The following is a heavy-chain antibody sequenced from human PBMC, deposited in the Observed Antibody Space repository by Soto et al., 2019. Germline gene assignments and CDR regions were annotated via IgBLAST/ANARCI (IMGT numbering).Heavy chain of an antibody. CDR1: GYTFINHG. Sequence: QVQLEQSGGDVKKPGSSLKVSCKASGYTFINHGIAWVRQAPGQGLEWMGWITAYNGNTNYAQKFRGRVTMTTDPSTTTAYMERRRLTSDDTSVYYCARESNYYFDYWGQGSLVTVSS. CDR2: ITAYNGNT. CDR3: ARESNYYFDY. J-gene: IGHJ4*02. V-gene: IGHV1-18*01.